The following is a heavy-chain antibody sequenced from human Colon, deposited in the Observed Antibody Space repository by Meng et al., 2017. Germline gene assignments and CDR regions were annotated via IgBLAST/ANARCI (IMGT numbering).Heavy chain of an antibody. CDR1: GLSIGTTGDY. D-gene: IGHD2-8*02. CDR2: IFYTGTA. V-gene: IGHV4-31*03. CDR3: ARADCTAGICYQFDN. J-gene: IGHJ4*02. Sequence: VRVPGSGPGRVKPSQTLSITCNVYGLSIGTTGDYWTWIRQRPGKGLEWIGKIFYTGTAHYNPSLKTRAAMSVDRSKNQFSLKLSSVTAADTAVYYCARADCTAGICYQFDNWGQGTLVTVSS.